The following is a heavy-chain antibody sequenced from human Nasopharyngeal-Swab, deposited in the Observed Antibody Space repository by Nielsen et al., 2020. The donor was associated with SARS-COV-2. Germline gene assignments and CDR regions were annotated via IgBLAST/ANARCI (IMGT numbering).Heavy chain of an antibody. CDR2: ISGSAGST. CDR1: GFTFSSYA. CDR3: ARDLGYDFWSAPRGFDP. Sequence: GESLKISCAASGFTFSSYAMSWVRQAPGKGPEWVSTISGSAGSTYYTNSVKGRFTISRDNSKNTLYLQMNSLRAEDTAVYYCARDLGYDFWSAPRGFDPWGQGTLVTVSS. D-gene: IGHD3-3*01. J-gene: IGHJ5*02. V-gene: IGHV3-23*01.